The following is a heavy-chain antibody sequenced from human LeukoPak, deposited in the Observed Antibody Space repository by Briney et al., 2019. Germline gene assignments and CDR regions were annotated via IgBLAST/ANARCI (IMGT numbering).Heavy chain of an antibody. CDR1: GYTFTSYG. CDR2: ISAYNGNT. J-gene: IGHJ6*02. Sequence: ASVKVSFKASGYTFTSYGISWVRQAPGQGLEWMGWISAYNGNTNYAQKLQGRVTMTTDTSTSTAYMELRSLRSDDTAVYYCARRGSYYTYYYGMDVWGQGTTVTVSS. CDR3: ARRGSYYTYYYGMDV. D-gene: IGHD1-26*01. V-gene: IGHV1-18*01.